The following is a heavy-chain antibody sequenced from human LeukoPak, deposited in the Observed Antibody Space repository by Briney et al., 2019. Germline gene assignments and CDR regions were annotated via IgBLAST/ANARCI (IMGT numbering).Heavy chain of an antibody. V-gene: IGHV3-49*04. Sequence: GGSLRLSCTTSGFTFGDYAMSWVRQAPGKGLEWVSFIRRKAHGGTTEYAASVKGRFSSSRDDSKSIAYLQTNSLKTEDTAVYFCTRVTYYYDNSGYFHFDSWGQGSLVTVSS. CDR3: TRVTYYYDNSGYFHFDS. J-gene: IGHJ4*02. D-gene: IGHD3-22*01. CDR1: GFTFGDYA. CDR2: IRRKAHGGTT.